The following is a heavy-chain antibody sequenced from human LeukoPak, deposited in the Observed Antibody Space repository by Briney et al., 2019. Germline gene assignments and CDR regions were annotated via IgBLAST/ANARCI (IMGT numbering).Heavy chain of an antibody. D-gene: IGHD2-2*01. Sequence: SVKVSCKASGGTFSSYAISWVRQAPGQGLEWMGGIIPIFGTANYAQKFQGRVTITTDESTSTAYMELSSLRSEDTAVYYCARGSKDCSSTSCYYYYWGRGTLVTVSS. CDR2: IIPIFGTA. CDR1: GGTFSSYA. CDR3: ARGSKDCSSTSCYYYY. V-gene: IGHV1-69*05. J-gene: IGHJ4*02.